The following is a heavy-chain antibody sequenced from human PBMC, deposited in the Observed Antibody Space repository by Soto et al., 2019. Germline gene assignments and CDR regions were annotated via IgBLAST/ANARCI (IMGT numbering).Heavy chain of an antibody. Sequence: GGSLRLSCAASGFTFSSYAMSWVRQAPGKGLEWVSAISGSGGSTYYADSVKGRFTISRDNSKNKLYLQMNSLRAEDTAVYYCAKDPGPTVTIPTVYYYGMDVWGQGTTVTVSS. CDR3: AKDPGPTVTIPTVYYYGMDV. CDR2: ISGSGGST. J-gene: IGHJ6*02. CDR1: GFTFSSYA. D-gene: IGHD4-17*01. V-gene: IGHV3-23*01.